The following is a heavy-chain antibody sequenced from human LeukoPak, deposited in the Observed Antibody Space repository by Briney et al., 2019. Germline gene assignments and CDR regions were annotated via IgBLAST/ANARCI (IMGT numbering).Heavy chain of an antibody. Sequence: PGGSLRLFCAASVFTCNTCAMNWVRQSPGRGREGVCGIRDSGGSTYYADSVKGRFTISRDNSKNTLYLQMNSLRADDTALYYCAKGSGITHYNWFDPWGQGTLVTVSS. D-gene: IGHD1-20*01. V-gene: IGHV3-23*01. CDR2: IRDSGGST. CDR3: AKGSGITHYNWFDP. J-gene: IGHJ5*02. CDR1: VFTCNTCA.